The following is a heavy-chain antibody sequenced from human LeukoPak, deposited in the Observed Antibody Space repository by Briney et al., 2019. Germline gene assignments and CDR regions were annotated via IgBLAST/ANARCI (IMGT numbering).Heavy chain of an antibody. CDR1: GFTFSSYA. CDR2: ISYDGSNK. Sequence: PGGSLRLSCAASGFTFSSYAMHWVRQAPGKGLEWVAVISYDGSNKYYADSVKGRFTISRDNSKNTLYLQMNSLRAEDTAVYYCARDLGGWSGGDYWGQGTLVTVSS. D-gene: IGHD6-19*01. V-gene: IGHV3-30-3*01. CDR3: ARDLGGWSGGDY. J-gene: IGHJ4*02.